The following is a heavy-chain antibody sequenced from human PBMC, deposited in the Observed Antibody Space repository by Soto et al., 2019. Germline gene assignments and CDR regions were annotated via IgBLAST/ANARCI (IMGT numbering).Heavy chain of an antibody. D-gene: IGHD3-10*01. CDR2: ISAYNGNT. CDR3: ARGLGYGSGSYYNGPFDY. J-gene: IGHJ4*02. V-gene: IGHV1-18*01. CDR1: GYTYTSYG. Sequence: QVQLVQSGAEVMKPGASVKVSCKASGYTYTSYGISWVRQAPGQGLEWMGWISAYNGNTNYAQKLQGRVTMTTDTSTSTAYMELRSLRSDDTAVYYCARGLGYGSGSYYNGPFDYWGQGTLVTVSS.